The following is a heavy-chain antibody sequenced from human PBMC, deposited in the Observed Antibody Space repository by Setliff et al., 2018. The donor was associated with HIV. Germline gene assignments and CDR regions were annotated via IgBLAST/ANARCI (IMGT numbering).Heavy chain of an antibody. CDR1: GLTISNSA. CDR3: ARDKAVNSWSGYYTPTYMDV. V-gene: IGHV3-23*01. D-gene: IGHD3-3*01. Sequence: GGSLRLSCAASGLTISNSAMTWVRQAPGEGLEWVSGISGSGATTYYADSVRGRFTISRDDSKNTLYLQMNSLRAEDTAMYYCARDKAVNSWSGYYTPTYMDVWGKGTMVTVSS. CDR2: ISGSGATT. J-gene: IGHJ6*03.